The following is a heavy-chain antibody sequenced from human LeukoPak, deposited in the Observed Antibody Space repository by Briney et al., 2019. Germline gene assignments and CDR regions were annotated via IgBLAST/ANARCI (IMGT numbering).Heavy chain of an antibody. CDR3: AKGAYYAD. J-gene: IGHJ4*02. CDR1: GFMFRNHG. Sequence: GGTLRLSCAASGFMFRNHGMNWVRQAPGKGVEWLSTISGSGDNTYYADSVKGRFTVSRDNSKNTLYLQMNSLRFEDTAMYYCAKGAYYADWGQGTLVTVSS. CDR2: ISGSGDNT. V-gene: IGHV3-23*01. D-gene: IGHD3-3*01.